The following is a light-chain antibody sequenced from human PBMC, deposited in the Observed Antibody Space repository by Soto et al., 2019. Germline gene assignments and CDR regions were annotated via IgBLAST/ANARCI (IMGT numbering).Light chain of an antibody. CDR2: HAS. Sequence: DIQMTQSPSTLPASVGDRVTITCRASQSISKWLAWYQQKPGTAPKVLIYHASNLQSGVPSRFSGSGSGTAFTLTIRSLQHDAFATYHCQLYNSYSFGQGTKVEIK. J-gene: IGKJ1*01. CDR1: QSISKW. CDR3: QLYNSYS. V-gene: IGKV1-5*01.